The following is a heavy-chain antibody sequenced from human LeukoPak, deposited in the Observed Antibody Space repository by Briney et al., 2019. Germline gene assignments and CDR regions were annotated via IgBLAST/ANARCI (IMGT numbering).Heavy chain of an antibody. CDR2: LSYTGKT. V-gene: IGHV4-59*02. Sequence: SETPSLTCVVSGASVSGSHWNWIRQLPGKGLEWIGCLSYTGKTDYNPSLTSRVTISLDTSKNQVSLKLRSVTAADTAVYYCSEGYFEPFDHWGQGTLVTVSS. CDR3: SEGYFEPFDH. CDR1: GASVSGSH. J-gene: IGHJ4*02. D-gene: IGHD2/OR15-2a*01.